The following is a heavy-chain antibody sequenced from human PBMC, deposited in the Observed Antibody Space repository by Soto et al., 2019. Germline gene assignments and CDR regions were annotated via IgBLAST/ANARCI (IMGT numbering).Heavy chain of an antibody. D-gene: IGHD2-2*01. CDR3: ARDLAYCSSTSCQPYGMDV. V-gene: IGHV3-30-3*01. Sequence: QVQLVESGGGVVQPGRSLRLSCAASGFTFSSYAMHWVRQAPGKGLEWVAVISYDGSNKYYADYVKGRFTISRDNSKNTLYLQMNSLRAEDTAVYYCARDLAYCSSTSCQPYGMDVWGQGTTVTVSS. CDR2: ISYDGSNK. CDR1: GFTFSSYA. J-gene: IGHJ6*02.